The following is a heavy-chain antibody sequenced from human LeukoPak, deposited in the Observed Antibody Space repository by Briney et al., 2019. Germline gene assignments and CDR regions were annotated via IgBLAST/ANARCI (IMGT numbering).Heavy chain of an antibody. D-gene: IGHD2-21*01. CDR1: GFIFSTYE. Sequence: GGSLRLPCAASGFIFSTYEMHWVRQAPGKGLEWVSYISTSGSTIYYADSVKGRFTFSRDNARNSLFLQMNRLRAEDRAVYYCARDGPAYSFEYWGQGTLVTVSS. CDR2: ISTSGSTI. J-gene: IGHJ4*02. V-gene: IGHV3-48*03. CDR3: ARDGPAYSFEY.